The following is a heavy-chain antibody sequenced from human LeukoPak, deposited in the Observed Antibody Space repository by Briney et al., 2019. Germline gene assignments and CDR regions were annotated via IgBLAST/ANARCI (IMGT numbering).Heavy chain of an antibody. CDR1: GVSPSSGLYY. CDR2: IYYSGST. CDR3: ARELGDYDSV. Sequence: SETLPHTYSVSGVSPSSGLYYWSWIRQHPGKGLEWIGYIYYSGSTYYNPSLKSRVTISVDKAKNQFSLKLSSVTAADTAAYYCARELGDYDSVWGQGTLVTVSS. V-gene: IGHV4-31*03. D-gene: IGHD3-22*01. J-gene: IGHJ4*02.